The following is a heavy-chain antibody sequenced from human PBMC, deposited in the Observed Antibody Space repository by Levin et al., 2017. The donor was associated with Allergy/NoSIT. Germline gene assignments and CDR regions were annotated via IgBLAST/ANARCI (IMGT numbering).Heavy chain of an antibody. Sequence: AGGSLRLSCAASGFTFSSYGMHWVRQAPGKGLEWVAVIWYDGSNKYYADSVKGRFTISRDNSKNTLYLQMNSLRAEDTAVYYCARDQGHLYSSGWQLIDYWGQGTLVTVSS. CDR2: IWYDGSNK. J-gene: IGHJ4*02. D-gene: IGHD6-19*01. CDR1: GFTFSSYG. CDR3: ARDQGHLYSSGWQLIDY. V-gene: IGHV3-33*01.